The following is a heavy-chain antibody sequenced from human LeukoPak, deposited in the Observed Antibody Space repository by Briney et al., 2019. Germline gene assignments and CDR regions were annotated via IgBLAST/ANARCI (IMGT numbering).Heavy chain of an antibody. CDR1: GGSISSGAYY. CDR2: GYFRGNS. CDR3: ARGFRGNYYYMDV. J-gene: IGHJ6*03. D-gene: IGHD1-1*01. V-gene: IGHV4-31*03. Sequence: PSETLSLTCTVSGGSISSGAYYWSWIRQVPGKGLEWIGYGYFRGNSFYNPSLKGRVTISVDTSNNHFSLQLNSVTAADTAVYYCARGFRGNYYYMDVWGKGTTVTVSS.